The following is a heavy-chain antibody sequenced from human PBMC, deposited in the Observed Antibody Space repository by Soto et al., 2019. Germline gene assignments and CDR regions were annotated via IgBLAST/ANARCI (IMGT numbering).Heavy chain of an antibody. Sequence: GGSLRLSCVASGLTFGSRAMSWVRQSPGEGLEWVSTITDTGGDAKYADSVRGRFAISRDNSKNTLYLQMSTLRAEDSAIYFCVTGSKHSYPGSRLFDFWGRGTLVTVSS. D-gene: IGHD3-10*01. CDR2: ITDTGGDA. CDR3: VTGSKHSYPGSRLFDF. CDR1: GLTFGSRA. J-gene: IGHJ4*02. V-gene: IGHV3-23*01.